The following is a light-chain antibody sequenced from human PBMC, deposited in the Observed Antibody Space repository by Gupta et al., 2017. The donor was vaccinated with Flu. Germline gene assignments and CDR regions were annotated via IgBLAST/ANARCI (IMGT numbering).Light chain of an antibody. CDR3: MECHSLPQGAPWT. Sequence: SVSPGERATLSCRASQRVSTKFAWYTKNPGQAARRLIYGESSRATGTPARLSGSGYGRAFTLSISSLQSVESAVYYCMECHSLPQGAPWTFGPGTKVEIK. CDR1: QRVSTK. CDR2: GES. J-gene: IGKJ1*01. V-gene: IGKV3D-15*01.